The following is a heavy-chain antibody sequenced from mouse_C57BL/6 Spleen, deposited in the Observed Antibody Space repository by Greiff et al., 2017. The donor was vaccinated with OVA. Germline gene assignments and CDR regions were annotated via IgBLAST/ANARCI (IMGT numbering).Heavy chain of an antibody. CDR1: GYSFTGYY. J-gene: IGHJ2*01. CDR3: ARYEGVYFDY. D-gene: IGHD2-3*01. Sequence: VQLQQSGPELVKPGASVKISCKASGYSFTGYYMNWVKQSPEKSLEWIGEINPSTGGTTYNQKFKAKATLTVDKSSSTAYMQLKSLTSEDSAVYYCARYEGVYFDYWGQGTTLTVSS. CDR2: INPSTGGT. V-gene: IGHV1-42*01.